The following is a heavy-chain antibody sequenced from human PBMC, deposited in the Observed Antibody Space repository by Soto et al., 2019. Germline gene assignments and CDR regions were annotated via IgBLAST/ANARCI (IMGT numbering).Heavy chain of an antibody. Sequence: PSETLSLTCTVSGGSISSGSYYWGWIRQPPGKGLEWIGSIYYSGSTNYNPSLKSRVTISVDTSKNQFSLKLSSVTAADTAVYYCARDRYDTADSYYGMAVWGQGTTVTVSS. D-gene: IGHD5-18*01. CDR2: IYYSGST. CDR3: ARDRYDTADSYYGMAV. J-gene: IGHJ6*02. V-gene: IGHV4-39*02. CDR1: GGSISSGSYY.